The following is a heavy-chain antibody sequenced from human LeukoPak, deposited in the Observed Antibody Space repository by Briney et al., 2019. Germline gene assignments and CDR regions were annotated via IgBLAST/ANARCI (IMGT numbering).Heavy chain of an antibody. J-gene: IGHJ5*02. V-gene: IGHV4-38-2*02. CDR1: GYSISSGYY. Sequence: SETLSLTCTVSGYSISSGYYWGWIRQPPGKGLEWIGSIYHSGSTYYNPSLKSRVTISVDTSKNQFSLKLSSVTAADTAVYYCARFGPRVRGVPLSNNWFDPWGQGTLVTVSS. D-gene: IGHD3-10*01. CDR3: ARFGPRVRGVPLSNNWFDP. CDR2: IYHSGST.